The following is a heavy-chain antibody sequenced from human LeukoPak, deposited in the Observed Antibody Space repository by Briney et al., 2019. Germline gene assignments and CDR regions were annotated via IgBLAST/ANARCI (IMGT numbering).Heavy chain of an antibody. CDR3: ARAPLWFGELSPEFDY. J-gene: IGHJ4*02. Sequence: ASVKVSCKASGYSFTSYAMNWVRQAPGQGLEWMGWINTNTGNPTYAQGFTGRFVFSLDTSVSTAYLQISSLKAEDTAVYYCARAPLWFGELSPEFDYWGQGTLVTVSS. V-gene: IGHV7-4-1*02. CDR2: INTNTGNP. CDR1: GYSFTSYA. D-gene: IGHD3-10*01.